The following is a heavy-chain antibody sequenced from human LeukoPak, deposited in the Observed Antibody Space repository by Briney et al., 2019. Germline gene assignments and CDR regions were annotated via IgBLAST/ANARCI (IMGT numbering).Heavy chain of an antibody. CDR3: ARDRRGYHGEYYFDY. Sequence: PSETLSLTCTVSGYSISSGYYWGWIRPPPGKGLEWIGSIYHSGSTYFNPSLKSRVTISVDTSKNQFSLKLSSVTAADTAVYYCARDRRGYHGEYYFDYWGQGTLVTVSS. D-gene: IGHD3-10*01. J-gene: IGHJ4*02. CDR1: GYSISSGYY. V-gene: IGHV4-38-2*02. CDR2: IYHSGST.